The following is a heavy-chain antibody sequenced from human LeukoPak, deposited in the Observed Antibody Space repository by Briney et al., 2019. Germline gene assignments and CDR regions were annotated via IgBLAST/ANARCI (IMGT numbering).Heavy chain of an antibody. V-gene: IGHV3-66*01. CDR3: ASDPSGSRNH. CDR2: ISSGGIT. CDR1: GFTVSGNS. J-gene: IGHJ4*02. D-gene: IGHD1-14*01. Sequence: TGGSLRLSGAASGFTVSGNSLSWVRQAPGKGLEWVSLISSGGITFYADSVKSRFTISRVDSKNMFYLQMNNLRAEDTAVYYCASDPSGSRNHRGQGTIVTVSS.